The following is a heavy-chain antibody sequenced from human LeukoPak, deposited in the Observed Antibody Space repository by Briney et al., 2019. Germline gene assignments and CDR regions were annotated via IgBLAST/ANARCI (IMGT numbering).Heavy chain of an antibody. CDR3: ARGSISYYYGSARVYYFDY. CDR1: GGSFSGYY. J-gene: IGHJ4*02. CDR2: INHSGST. D-gene: IGHD3-10*01. Sequence: SETLSLTCAVYGGSFSGYYWSWIRQPPGKGLEWIGEINHSGSTNYNPSLKSRVTISVDTSKNQFSLKLSSVTAADTAVYYCARGSISYYYGSARVYYFDYWGQGTLVTVSS. V-gene: IGHV4-34*01.